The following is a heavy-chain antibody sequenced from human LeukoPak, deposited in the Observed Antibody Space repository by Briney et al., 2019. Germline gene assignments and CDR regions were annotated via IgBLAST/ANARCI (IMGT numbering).Heavy chain of an antibody. D-gene: IGHD6-13*01. V-gene: IGHV3-11*01. J-gene: IGHJ3*02. Sequence: GGSLRLSCGASGFTFSDYYMSWIRQAPGKGLEWVSYISSSGSTIYYADSVKGRFTISRDNAKNSLYLQMNSLRAEDTAVYYCASGIAAAGTSDAFDIWGQGTMVTVSS. CDR1: GFTFSDYY. CDR3: ASGIAAAGTSDAFDI. CDR2: ISSSGSTI.